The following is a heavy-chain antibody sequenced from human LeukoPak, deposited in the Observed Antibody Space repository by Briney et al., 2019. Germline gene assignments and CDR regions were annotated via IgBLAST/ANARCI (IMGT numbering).Heavy chain of an antibody. CDR2: IYYSGRT. CDR1: GGSISSSIYY. Sequence: RPSETLSLTCTVSGGSISSSIYYWGGIRQPPGKGLEGIGSIYYSGRTYYNPSLKSRVTISVDTYKNQFALKLSSVAAADTAVYYCARERCSSGWYCHNWFDPWGQGTLVTVSS. J-gene: IGHJ5*02. CDR3: ARERCSSGWYCHNWFDP. D-gene: IGHD6-19*01. V-gene: IGHV4-39*06.